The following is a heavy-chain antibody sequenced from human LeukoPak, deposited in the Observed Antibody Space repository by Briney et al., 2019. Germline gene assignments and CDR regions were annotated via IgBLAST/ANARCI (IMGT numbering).Heavy chain of an antibody. Sequence: PSETLSLTCTVSGGSISSYYWSWIRQPPGKGLEWIGYIYYSGSTNYNPSLKSRVTISVDTSKNQFSLKLSSVTAADTAVYYCARVYYDSSGYPGRDYYYYMDVWGKGTTVTISS. D-gene: IGHD3-22*01. CDR3: ARVYYDSSGYPGRDYYYYMDV. CDR2: IYYSGST. J-gene: IGHJ6*03. CDR1: GGSISSYY. V-gene: IGHV4-59*01.